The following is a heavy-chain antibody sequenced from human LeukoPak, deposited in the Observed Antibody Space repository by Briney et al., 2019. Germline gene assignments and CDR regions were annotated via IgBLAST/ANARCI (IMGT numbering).Heavy chain of an antibody. CDR1: GGTFSSYA. Sequence: SVKVSCKASGGTFSSYAISWVRQAPGQGLEWMGGIIPIFGTANYAQKFQSRVTITTDESTSTAYMELSSLRSEDTAVYYCASPLKRWLQLPEVYWGQGTLVTVSS. V-gene: IGHV1-69*05. CDR3: ASPLKRWLQLPEVY. CDR2: IIPIFGTA. D-gene: IGHD5-24*01. J-gene: IGHJ4*02.